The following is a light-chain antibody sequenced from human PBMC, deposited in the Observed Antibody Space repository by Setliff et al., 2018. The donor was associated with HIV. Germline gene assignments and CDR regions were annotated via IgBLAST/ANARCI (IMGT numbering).Light chain of an antibody. J-gene: IGKJ4*01. CDR2: WAS. V-gene: IGKV4-1*01. CDR3: QQYYSTPLT. CDR1: QSVLYSSNNKNY. Sequence: DIVMTQSPDSLAVSLGERATINCKSSQSVLYSSNNKNYLAWYQQKPGQPPKLLIYWASTRESGVPDRFSGSGSGPDFTLTISSLQAEDVAVYYCQQYYSTPLTFGGGTKVDNK.